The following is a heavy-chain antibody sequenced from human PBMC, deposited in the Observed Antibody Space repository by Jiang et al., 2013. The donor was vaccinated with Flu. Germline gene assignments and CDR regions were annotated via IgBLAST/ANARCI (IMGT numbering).Heavy chain of an antibody. D-gene: IGHD4-17*01. J-gene: IGHJ3*02. CDR3: ARVETPVAVDI. CDR2: IFGTA. Sequence: IFGTANYAQKFQGRVTITADESTSTAYMELSSLRSEDTAVYYCARVETPVAVDIWGQGTMVTVSS. V-gene: IGHV1-69*01.